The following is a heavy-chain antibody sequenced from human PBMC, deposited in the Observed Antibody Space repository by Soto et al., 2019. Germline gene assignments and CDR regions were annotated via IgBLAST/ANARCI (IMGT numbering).Heavy chain of an antibody. CDR1: GGTFSSYA. V-gene: IGHV1-69*13. D-gene: IGHD2-15*01. CDR3: ARDRDIVVVVAVHDAFDI. Sequence: SVKVSCKASGGTFSSYAISWVRQAPGQGLEWMGGIIPIFGTANYAQKFQGRVTITADESTSTAYMELSSLRSEDTAVYYCARDRDIVVVVAVHDAFDIWGQGTMVTVSS. J-gene: IGHJ3*02. CDR2: IIPIFGTA.